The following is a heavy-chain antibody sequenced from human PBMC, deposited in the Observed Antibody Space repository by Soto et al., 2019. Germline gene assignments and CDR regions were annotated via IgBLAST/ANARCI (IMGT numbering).Heavy chain of an antibody. J-gene: IGHJ6*02. V-gene: IGHV4-59*01. Sequence: SETLSLTCTVSGGSISSYYWSWIRQPPGKGLEWIGCIYYSGSTNYNPSPKSRVTMSVDTSKNQFSLRLRSVIVADTAVYHCAKFVRSCGGTTCYTRADVWGQGTTVTVSS. CDR3: AKFVRSCGGTTCYTRADV. CDR2: IYYSGST. D-gene: IGHD2-15*01. CDR1: GGSISSYY.